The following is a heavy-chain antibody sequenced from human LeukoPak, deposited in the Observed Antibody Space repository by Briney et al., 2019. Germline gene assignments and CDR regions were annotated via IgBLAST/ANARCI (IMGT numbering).Heavy chain of an antibody. CDR1: GISFPTSA. Sequence: SVKVSCKASGISFPTSAVQWVRQARGQRLEWMGWIVLGSDNTDYAQKFQQRVTFTRDMSTTTAYMELSSLRSDNTAVYYCAAGSDLYGFDLWGQGTMVTVSS. CDR3: AAGSDLYGFDL. J-gene: IGHJ3*01. V-gene: IGHV1-58*01. CDR2: IVLGSDNT.